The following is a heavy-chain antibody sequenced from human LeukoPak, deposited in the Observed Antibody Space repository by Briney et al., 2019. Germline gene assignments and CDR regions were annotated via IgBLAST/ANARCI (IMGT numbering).Heavy chain of an antibody. Sequence: PGGSLRLSCAASGFTFDDYAMHWVRQAPGKGLEWVSGISWNSGSIGYADSVKGRFTISRDNAKNSLYLQMNSLRAEDTALYYCAKGAVVTPGDDAFDIWGQGTMVTVSS. CDR1: GFTFDDYA. J-gene: IGHJ3*02. CDR3: AKGAVVTPGDDAFDI. D-gene: IGHD4-23*01. CDR2: ISWNSGSI. V-gene: IGHV3-9*01.